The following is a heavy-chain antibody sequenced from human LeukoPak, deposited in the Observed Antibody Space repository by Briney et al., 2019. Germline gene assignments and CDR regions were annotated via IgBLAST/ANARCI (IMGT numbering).Heavy chain of an antibody. V-gene: IGHV4-34*01. CDR2: INHSGST. CDR1: GGSFSGYY. D-gene: IGHD6-6*01. CDR3: ARGPSGRAARPPRDY. Sequence: PSETLSLTCAVYGGSFSGYYWSWIRQPPGKGLEWIGEINHSGSTNYNPSLKSRVTISVDTSKNQFSLKLSSVTAADTAVYYCARGPSGRAARPPRDYWGQGTLVTVSS. J-gene: IGHJ4*02.